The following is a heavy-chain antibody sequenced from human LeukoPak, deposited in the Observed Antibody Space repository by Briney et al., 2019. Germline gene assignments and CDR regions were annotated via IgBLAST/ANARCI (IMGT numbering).Heavy chain of an antibody. CDR1: GGSVSGYY. J-gene: IGHJ6*03. V-gene: IGHV4-34*01. CDR3: ARAPLSSAYLHYYSMDV. Sequence: SETLSLTCAVYGGSVSGYYWSWIRQPPGKGLEWIGTIYYSGRSYYKVSLKSRVTISVDTSNNQFSLKLSSVTAADTALYYCARAPLSSAYLHYYSMDVWGKGTTVTVSS. CDR2: IYYSGRS. D-gene: IGHD3-3*01.